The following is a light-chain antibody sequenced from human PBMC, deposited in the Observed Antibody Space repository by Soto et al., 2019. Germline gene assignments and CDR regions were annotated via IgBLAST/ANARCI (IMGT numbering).Light chain of an antibody. CDR1: QSLNSN. CDR2: GAS. J-gene: IGKJ4*01. V-gene: IGKV3-15*01. CDR3: QQYNYWPPLT. Sequence: EIVMTQSPATLSVSPGERATLSCRASQSLNSNLAWYQQKPGQAPRLLIYGASTRATGIPARFIGSGSGTEFTLTISSLQSEDFAVYYCQQYNYWPPLTFGGGTKVDIK.